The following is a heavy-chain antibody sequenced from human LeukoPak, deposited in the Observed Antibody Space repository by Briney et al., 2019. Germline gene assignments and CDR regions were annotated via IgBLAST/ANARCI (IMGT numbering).Heavy chain of an antibody. CDR2: IYYSGST. J-gene: IGHJ4*02. CDR3: ARDRGVSYYFDY. D-gene: IGHD2/OR15-2a*01. Sequence: SETLSLTCTVSGGSISSYYWSWIRQPPGKGLEWIGYIYYSGSTNYNPSLKSRVTISLETSKNELSLKLNSVTAADTAVYYCARDRGVSYYFDYWGQGTLVTVSS. V-gene: IGHV4-59*01. CDR1: GGSISSYY.